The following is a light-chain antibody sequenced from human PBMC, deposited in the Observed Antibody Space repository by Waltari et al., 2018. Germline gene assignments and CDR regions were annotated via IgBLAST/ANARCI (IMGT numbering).Light chain of an antibody. CDR2: GSS. CDR3: QHYDGSPYT. V-gene: IGKV3-20*01. J-gene: IGKJ3*01. CDR1: ESFKGNY. Sequence: EIVLTQSPGTLSLSPGAIAPLSCRASESFKGNYLVWYQQKPGQAPRVLIYGSSKRATGIPDRFSGSGSGRDFTLTISRLEPEDFAMYYCQHYDGSPYTFGPGTKLEIK.